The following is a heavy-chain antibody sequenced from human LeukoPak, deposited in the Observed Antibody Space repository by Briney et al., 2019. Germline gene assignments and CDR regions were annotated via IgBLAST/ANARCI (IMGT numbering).Heavy chain of an antibody. CDR1: GYTYTSYD. CDR2: MNPNSGNT. CDR3: ARGRVSNDYGDSFDY. V-gene: IGHV1-8*01. D-gene: IGHD4-17*01. J-gene: IGHJ4*02. Sequence: ASVKVSFKASGYTYTSYDINWVRQATGQGLEWMGWMNPNSGNTGYEQKLQGRVTMTRSSSISTAYMELSSLRSEDTAVYYCARGRVSNDYGDSFDYWGQGTLVTVSS.